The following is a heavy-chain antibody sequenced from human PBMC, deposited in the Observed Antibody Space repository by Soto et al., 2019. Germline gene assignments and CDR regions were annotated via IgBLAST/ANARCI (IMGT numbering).Heavy chain of an antibody. CDR2: INAANGNT. D-gene: IGHD3-3*02. CDR3: ARRIRGPSDAFDI. CDR1: GYIFTKYA. V-gene: IGHV1-3*01. Sequence: GASVKVSCKASGYIFTKYAMHWVRQAPGQRLEWMGWINAANGNTKYSQHFQGRVTITRDTSASTAYMDLSSLRSEDTAVYYCARRIRGPSDAFDIWGQGTMVTVSS. J-gene: IGHJ3*02.